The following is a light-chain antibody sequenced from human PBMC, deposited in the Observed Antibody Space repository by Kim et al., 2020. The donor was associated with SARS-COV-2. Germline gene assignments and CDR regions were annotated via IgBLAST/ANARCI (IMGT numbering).Light chain of an antibody. Sequence: QSVVTQSPSASASLGASVKLTCTLSSGHSTYAIAWYQQQPEKGPRYLMKLYNDGTHFKGDGIPDRFSGSSSGTERYLTISSLQSEDEADYYCQTWGSGSVVFGGGTQLTVL. V-gene: IGLV4-69*01. CDR3: QTWGSGSVV. J-gene: IGLJ2*01. CDR2: LYNDGTH. CDR1: SGHSTYA.